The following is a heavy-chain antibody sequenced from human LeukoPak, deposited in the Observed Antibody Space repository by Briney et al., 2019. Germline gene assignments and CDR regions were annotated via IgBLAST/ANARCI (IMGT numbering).Heavy chain of an antibody. Sequence: GGSLRLSCVASGFTFSSYCMTWVRQQPGKGLEWVANINQDGGAKYYLDSVKGRFTISKDNANNSLYLQMNSLRVDDTAVYYCATIDSSSPRDWGQGTLVTVSS. D-gene: IGHD6-13*01. CDR2: INQDGGAK. V-gene: IGHV3-7*03. CDR3: ATIDSSSPRD. J-gene: IGHJ4*02. CDR1: GFTFSSYC.